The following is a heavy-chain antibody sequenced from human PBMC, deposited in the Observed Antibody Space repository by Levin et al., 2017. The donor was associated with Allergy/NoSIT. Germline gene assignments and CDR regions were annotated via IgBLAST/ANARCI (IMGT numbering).Heavy chain of an antibody. CDR1: GFTVSSHY. CDR2: LYSGGSK. CDR3: AKLWFGESSLFEN. Sequence: GESLKISCAASGFTVSSHYMTWVRQAPGKGLEWVSILYSGGSKYYADSVKGRFTISRDNFKNTVFLQMNSLRAEDTAVYYCAKLWFGESSLFENWGQGTLVTVSS. D-gene: IGHD3-10*01. J-gene: IGHJ4*02. V-gene: IGHV3-53*01.